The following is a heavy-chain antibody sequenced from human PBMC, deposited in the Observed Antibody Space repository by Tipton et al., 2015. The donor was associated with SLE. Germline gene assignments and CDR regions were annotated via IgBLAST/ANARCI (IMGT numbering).Heavy chain of an antibody. D-gene: IGHD5-12*01. CDR2: IYYSGNT. CDR3: ATNGHGETYEFFTEYLRH. Sequence: TLSLTCTVSGGSISGHYWSWIRQPPGKGLEWIGYIYYSGNTKYNPSLKSRVTISVDTSKNQFSLKLNSVTAADTAVYYCATNGHGETYEFFTEYLRHWGQGTLVTVSS. J-gene: IGHJ1*01. CDR1: GGSISGHY. V-gene: IGHV4-59*11.